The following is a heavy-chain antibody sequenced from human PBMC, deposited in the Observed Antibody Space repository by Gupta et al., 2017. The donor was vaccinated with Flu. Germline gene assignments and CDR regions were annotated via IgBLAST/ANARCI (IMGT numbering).Heavy chain of an antibody. CDR3: ARDRGCSGGSCYPDLEY. V-gene: IGHV1-2*02. CDR2: INPNSGGT. Sequence: QVQLVQSGAEVKKPEASVKVSCKASGYTFTGYYMHWVRQAPGQGLEWMGWINPNSGGTNYAQKFQGRVTMTRDTSISTAYMELSRLRSDDTAVYYCARDRGCSGGSCYPDLEYWGQGTLVTVSS. D-gene: IGHD2-15*01. J-gene: IGHJ4*02. CDR1: GYTFTGYY.